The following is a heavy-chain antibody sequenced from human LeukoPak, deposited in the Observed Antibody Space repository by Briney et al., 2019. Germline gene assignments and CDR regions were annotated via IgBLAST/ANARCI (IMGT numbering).Heavy chain of an antibody. CDR1: GYTFTGYY. CDR3: ARDRGGSYWGFDY. V-gene: IGHV1-2*02. D-gene: IGHD1-26*01. J-gene: IGHJ4*02. CDR2: INPNSGGT. Sequence: GASVKVSCKASGYTFTGYYMHWVRQAPGQGLEWMGWINPNSGGTNYAQKFQGRVTMTRDTSISTAYMELSRLRSDDTAVYYCARDRGGSYWGFDYWGQGTLVTVSS.